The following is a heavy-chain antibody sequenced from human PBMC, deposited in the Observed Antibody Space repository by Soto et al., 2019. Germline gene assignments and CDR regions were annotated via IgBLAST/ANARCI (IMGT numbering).Heavy chain of an antibody. CDR2: IYHSGST. J-gene: IGHJ4*02. CDR3: AREPGGPVDVLYYFVY. CDR1: GGSISSSSYY. Sequence: SETLSLTCTVSGGSISSSSYYWGWIRQPPGKGLEWIGSIYHSGSTYYNPSLKSRVTISVDTSKSQFSLILTSVTAADTAVYYCAREPGGPVDVLYYFVYWVPGSLVTVSS. D-gene: IGHD2-2*01. V-gene: IGHV4-39*07.